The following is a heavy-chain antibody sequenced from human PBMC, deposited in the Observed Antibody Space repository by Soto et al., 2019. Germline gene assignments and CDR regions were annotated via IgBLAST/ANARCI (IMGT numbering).Heavy chain of an antibody. V-gene: IGHV4-31*03. D-gene: IGHD4-17*01. J-gene: IGHJ2*01. CDR1: GGSISSSGYY. Sequence: QVQLQESGPGLVKPSQTLSLTCTVSGGSISSSGYYWGWIRQHPGEGLEWIGYIYYSGSTYYNPSLKSRVTISADTSQNQFSLKLSSVTAADTAVYYCARGSNTVTRRYFDLWGRGTLVTVSS. CDR2: IYYSGST. CDR3: ARGSNTVTRRYFDL.